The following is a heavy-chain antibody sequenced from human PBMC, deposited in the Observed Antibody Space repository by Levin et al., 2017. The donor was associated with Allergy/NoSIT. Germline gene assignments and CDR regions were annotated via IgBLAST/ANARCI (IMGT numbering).Heavy chain of an antibody. CDR3: VWGGYYDILTGYYTAFDI. V-gene: IGHV4-39*01. CDR1: GGSISSSSYY. Sequence: PSETLSLTCTVSGGSISSSSYYWGWIRQPPGKGLEWIGSIYYSGSTYYNPSLKSRVTISVDTSKNQFSLKLSSVTAADTAVYYCVWGGYYDILTGYYTAFDIWGQGTMVTVSS. J-gene: IGHJ3*02. D-gene: IGHD3-9*01. CDR2: IYYSGST.